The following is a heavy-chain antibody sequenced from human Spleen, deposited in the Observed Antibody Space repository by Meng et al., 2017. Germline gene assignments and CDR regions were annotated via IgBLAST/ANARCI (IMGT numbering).Heavy chain of an antibody. J-gene: IGHJ4*02. V-gene: IGHV2-5*02. CDR1: GFSLSSSEVA. CDR3: AHRRGGYFDY. D-gene: IGHD3-16*01. Sequence: QITLKESGTTLVKPTQTLTLTCTFSGFSLSSSEVAVGWIRQPPGKALEWLALIYWDDEIHYSPSLNSRLTITKDTSKNQVVLTVTNMDPVDTATYYCAHRRGGYFDYWGQGTLVTVSS. CDR2: IYWDDEI.